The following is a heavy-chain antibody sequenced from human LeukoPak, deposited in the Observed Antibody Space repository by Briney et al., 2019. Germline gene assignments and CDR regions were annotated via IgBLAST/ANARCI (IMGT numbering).Heavy chain of an antibody. D-gene: IGHD2-2*01. CDR3: ARGYCSSTSCLTYYYYYYYMDV. CDR2: ISSSSSYI. Sequence: GGSLRLSCAASGFTFSSYSMNWVRQAPGKGLEWVSSISSSSSYIYYADSVKGRFTISRDNAKNSLYLQMNSLRAEDTAVYYCARGYCSSTSCLTYYYYYYYMDVWGKGTTVTVSS. J-gene: IGHJ6*03. V-gene: IGHV3-21*01. CDR1: GFTFSSYS.